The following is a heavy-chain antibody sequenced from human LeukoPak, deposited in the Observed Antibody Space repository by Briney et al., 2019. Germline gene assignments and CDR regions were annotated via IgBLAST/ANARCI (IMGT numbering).Heavy chain of an antibody. V-gene: IGHV4-34*01. D-gene: IGHD3-22*01. CDR3: AXXXSPSTRMYNWFDP. Sequence: SETLSLTCAVYGGSFSGYYWSWIRQPPGKGLEWIGEINHSGSTNYNPSLKSRVTISVDTPKNQFSLKLSAVTAADTAVYYCAXXXSPSTRMYNWFDPWGQGTLVTVSS. CDR2: INHSGST. CDR1: GGSFSGYY. J-gene: IGHJ5*02.